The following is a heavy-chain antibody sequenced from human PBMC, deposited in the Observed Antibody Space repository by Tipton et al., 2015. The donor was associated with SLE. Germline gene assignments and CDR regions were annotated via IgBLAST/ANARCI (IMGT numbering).Heavy chain of an antibody. J-gene: IGHJ2*01. CDR2: INHRGST. D-gene: IGHD3-16*01. Sequence: LRLSCAVYGGSISSSSSYYWAWIRQPPGKGVEWIGEINHRGSTNYNPSLKSRVTISVDTSKNQFSLKLSSVTAADTAVYYCAREITRYFDLWGRGTLVTVSS. CDR1: GGSISSSSSYY. V-gene: IGHV4-34*01. CDR3: AREITRYFDL.